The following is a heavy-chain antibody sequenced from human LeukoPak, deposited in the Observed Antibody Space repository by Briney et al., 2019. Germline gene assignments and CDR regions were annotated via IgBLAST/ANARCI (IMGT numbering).Heavy chain of an antibody. J-gene: IGHJ4*02. D-gene: IGHD3-3*01. Sequence: PSETLSLTCAVCGGSFSGYYWSWIRQPPGKGLEWIGEINHSGSTNYNPSLKSRVTISVGTSKNQFSLKLSSVTAADTAVYYCARTITIFGVVKDVDYFDYWGQGTLVTVSS. CDR2: INHSGST. CDR3: ARTITIFGVVKDVDYFDY. V-gene: IGHV4-34*01. CDR1: GGSFSGYY.